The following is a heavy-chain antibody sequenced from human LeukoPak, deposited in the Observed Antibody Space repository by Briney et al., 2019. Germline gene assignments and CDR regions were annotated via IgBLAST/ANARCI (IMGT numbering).Heavy chain of an antibody. CDR1: GFTFSSYG. J-gene: IGHJ3*02. V-gene: IGHV3-30*02. CDR3: VGPSNTAMVNWEYPDAFDI. CDR2: IRYDGSNK. D-gene: IGHD5-18*01. Sequence: PGGSLRLSRAASGFTFSSYGMHWVRQAPGKGLEWVAFIRYDGSNKYYADSVKGRFTISRDNSKNTLYLQMNSLRAEDTAVYYCVGPSNTAMVNWEYPDAFDIWGQGTMVTVSS.